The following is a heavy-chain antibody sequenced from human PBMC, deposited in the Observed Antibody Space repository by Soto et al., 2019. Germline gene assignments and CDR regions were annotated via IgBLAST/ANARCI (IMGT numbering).Heavy chain of an antibody. V-gene: IGHV1-18*01. Sequence: QVQLEQSGAEVKKPGDSMKVSCKASGYTFTTYGISWVRQAPGQGLEWMGWINGYNGNTDYPQKLQGRVTMTTDTSTSKAYMALRSLRSDDTAVYYCAREGSAPYYYYGMDVWGQGTTVTVSS. J-gene: IGHJ6*02. CDR3: AREGSAPYYYYGMDV. CDR1: GYTFTTYG. D-gene: IGHD6-19*01. CDR2: INGYNGNT.